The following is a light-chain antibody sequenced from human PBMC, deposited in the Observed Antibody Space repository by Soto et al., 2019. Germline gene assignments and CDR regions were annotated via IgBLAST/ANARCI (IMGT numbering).Light chain of an antibody. CDR1: SSDVGGYNL. J-gene: IGLJ2*01. CDR2: GVS. CDR3: CSYAGGNTWVV. Sequence: QSALTQFASVSGSPGQSITISCTGTSSDVGGYNLVSWYQQHPDKAPKLIIFGVSKRPSCVSNRFSGSKSGNTASLTISGLQAEDEADYYCCSYAGGNTWVVFGGGTQLTVL. V-gene: IGLV2-23*02.